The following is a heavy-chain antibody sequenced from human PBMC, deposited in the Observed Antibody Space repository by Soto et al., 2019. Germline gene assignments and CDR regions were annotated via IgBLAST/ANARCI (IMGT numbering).Heavy chain of an antibody. D-gene: IGHD6-19*01. J-gene: IGHJ6*02. CDR1: GFSFSSYA. CDR3: TREEMWLVRGGHYSYSGMEV. Sequence: QVQLVESGGGVVQPGTSLRLVCEASGFSFSSYAIHWVRQAPGKGLEWVTVISYDGGNRYYADSVKGRFTVSRDNSRNTVYLQIDSLRAEDTAVYFCTREEMWLVRGGHYSYSGMEVWGQGTTVTVSS. V-gene: IGHV3-30-3*01. CDR2: ISYDGGNR.